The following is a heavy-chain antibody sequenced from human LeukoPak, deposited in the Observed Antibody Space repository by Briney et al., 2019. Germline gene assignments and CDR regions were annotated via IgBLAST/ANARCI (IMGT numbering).Heavy chain of an antibody. J-gene: IGHJ3*02. CDR2: IYYSWST. D-gene: IGHD1-26*01. CDR1: GGSISSYY. V-gene: IGHV4-59*12. Sequence: SETLSLTCTVSGGSISSYYWSRIRHPPGKGLEWIGYIYYSWSTNYKPSLKSRVTISVDTSNNQFSLKLSSVTAADTAVYYCARDTVGATFPGAFDIWGQGTMVTVSS. CDR3: ARDTVGATFPGAFDI.